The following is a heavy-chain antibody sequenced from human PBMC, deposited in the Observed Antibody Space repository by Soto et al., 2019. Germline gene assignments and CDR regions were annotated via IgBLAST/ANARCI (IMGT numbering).Heavy chain of an antibody. CDR3: ARPNRSLPDMTFVRGVFYYVMGV. V-gene: IGHV1-69*01. D-gene: IGHD3-10*01. CDR2: IIPIFDTA. Sequence: QLVQSGAEVKEPGSSVKVSCKASGGTFNNYAISWVRQAPGQGLEWMGGIIPIFDTANYAQKFQGRVTITADESTTTAYMGVSRLRSEDTAVYYCARPNRSLPDMTFVRGVFYYVMGVWGQGTTVTVSS. CDR1: GGTFNNYA. J-gene: IGHJ6*02.